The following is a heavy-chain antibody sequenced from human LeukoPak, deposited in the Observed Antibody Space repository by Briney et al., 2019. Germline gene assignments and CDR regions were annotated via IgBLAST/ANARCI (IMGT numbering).Heavy chain of an antibody. CDR3: ATRGDREGYSYGPTPDY. J-gene: IGHJ4*02. V-gene: IGHV1-24*01. CDR2: FDPKDGET. D-gene: IGHD5-18*01. Sequence: ASVTVSCKVSGYTLTELSMHWVRQAPGKGLEWMGGFDPKDGETIYAQKFQGRVTMTEDTSTDTAYMELSSLRSEDTAVYYCATRGDREGYSYGPTPDYWGQGTLVTVSS. CDR1: GYTLTELS.